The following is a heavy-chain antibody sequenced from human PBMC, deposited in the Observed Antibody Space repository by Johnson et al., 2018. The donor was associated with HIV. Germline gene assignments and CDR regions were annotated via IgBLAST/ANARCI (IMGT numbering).Heavy chain of an antibody. CDR2: IYSGGST. CDR3: AKCFWGSSLIDAFDI. J-gene: IGHJ3*02. D-gene: IGHD6-13*01. Sequence: VQLVESGGGLIQPWGSLRLSCAASGFTVSSNYMSWVRQAPGKGLEWVSVIYSGGSTYYADSVKGRFTISRDNSKNTLYLQMNSLRAEDTAVYYCAKCFWGSSLIDAFDIWGQGTMVTVS. CDR1: GFTVSSNY. V-gene: IGHV3-53*01.